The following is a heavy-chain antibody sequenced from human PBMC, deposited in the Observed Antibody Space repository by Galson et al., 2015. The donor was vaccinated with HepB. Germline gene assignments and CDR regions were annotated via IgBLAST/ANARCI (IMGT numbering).Heavy chain of an antibody. V-gene: IGHV1-69*04. J-gene: IGHJ1*01. CDR2: IIPILGIA. CDR1: GGTFSSYA. CDR3: ARGGAYGDYGGYFQH. D-gene: IGHD4-17*01. Sequence: SVKVSCKASGGTFSSYAISWVRQAPGQGLEWMGRIIPILGIANYAQKFQGRVTITADKSTSTAYMELSSLRSEDTAVYYCARGGAYGDYGGYFQHWGQGTLVTVSS.